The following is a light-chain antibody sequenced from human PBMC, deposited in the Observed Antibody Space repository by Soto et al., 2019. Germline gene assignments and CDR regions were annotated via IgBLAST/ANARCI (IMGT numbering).Light chain of an antibody. CDR3: SSYPSISPRV. J-gene: IGLJ1*01. V-gene: IGLV2-14*01. CDR1: SSDIGNYNY. Sequence: QSALTQPASVSGSPGQSITISCTGTSSDIGNYNYVSWYQQHPGKAPKLMIFEVTNRPSGVSNRFSGSKSGNTASLTISGLQAEDEADYYCSSYPSISPRVFGSGTKVTVL. CDR2: EVT.